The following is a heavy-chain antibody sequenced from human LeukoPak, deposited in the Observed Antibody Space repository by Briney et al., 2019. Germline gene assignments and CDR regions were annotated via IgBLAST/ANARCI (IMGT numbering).Heavy chain of an antibody. V-gene: IGHV3-30*03. CDR2: ISYDGSNK. Sequence: PGGSLRLSCAASGFTFSSYGMHWVRQAPGKGLEWVAVISYDGSNKYYADSVKGRFTISRDSSKNTLYLQMNSLRAEDTAVYYCARGGFTYLDAFDIWGQGTMVTVSS. J-gene: IGHJ3*02. D-gene: IGHD3-16*01. CDR3: ARGGFTYLDAFDI. CDR1: GFTFSSYG.